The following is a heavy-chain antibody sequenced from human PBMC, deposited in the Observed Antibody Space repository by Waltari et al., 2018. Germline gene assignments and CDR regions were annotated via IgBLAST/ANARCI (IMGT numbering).Heavy chain of an antibody. D-gene: IGHD5-12*01. Sequence: QVQLQESGPGLVKPSQTLSLTCSVSGASIISGSHYWTWIRQPVGQGLEWVGRVYTAGPTTYNAPLAGRVAISRDMSRNSFSLQLTSVTAADTAVYFCARGGDNGYNFLDHWGQGLMVSVSS. CDR1: GASIISGSHY. J-gene: IGHJ5*02. CDR3: ARGGDNGYNFLDH. CDR2: VYTAGPT. V-gene: IGHV4-61*02.